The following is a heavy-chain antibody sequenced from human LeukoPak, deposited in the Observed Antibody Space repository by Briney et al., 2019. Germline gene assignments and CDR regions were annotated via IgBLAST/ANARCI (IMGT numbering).Heavy chain of an antibody. D-gene: IGHD6-19*01. CDR2: IYYSGST. J-gene: IGHJ4*02. CDR1: GGSISSYY. CDR3: ARENSGPLGYSSGWYDY. Sequence: PSETLSLTCTVSGGSISSYYWSWIRQPPGKGLEWIGYIYYSGSTNYNPPLKSRVTISVDTSKNQFSLKLSSVTAADTAVYYCARENSGPLGYSSGWYDYWGQGTLVTVSS. V-gene: IGHV4-59*01.